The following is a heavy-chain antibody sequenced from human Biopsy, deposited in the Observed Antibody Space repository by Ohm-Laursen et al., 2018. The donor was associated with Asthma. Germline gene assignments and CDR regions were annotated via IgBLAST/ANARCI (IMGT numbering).Heavy chain of an antibody. D-gene: IGHD3-22*01. J-gene: IGHJ4*02. CDR2: IHHSGTS. Sequence: SQTLSLTCAVSGDSITSGGYCWNWIRQPPGKGLEWIGYIHHSGTSYFNPSLKSRVSFSRDTSKNQFSLRLSSVTAADTAMYYCARIPRRSGSYFVDYWGQGTLVTVSS. CDR1: GDSITSGGYC. V-gene: IGHV4-31*11. CDR3: ARIPRRSGSYFVDY.